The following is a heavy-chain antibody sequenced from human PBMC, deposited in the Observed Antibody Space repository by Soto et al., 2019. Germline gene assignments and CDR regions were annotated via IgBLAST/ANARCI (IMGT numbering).Heavy chain of an antibody. V-gene: IGHV4-39*01. J-gene: IGHJ4*02. Sequence: QLQLQESGPGLVKPSETLSLTCTVSGGSISSSSYYWGWIRQPPGKGLEWIGSIYYSGSTYYNPSLKSRVTVSVDTAKNQFPLKLSSVTAAYTAVYYCARQDTARFDYWGQGTLVTVSS. CDR3: ARQDTARFDY. CDR1: GGSISSSSYY. CDR2: IYYSGST. D-gene: IGHD5-18*01.